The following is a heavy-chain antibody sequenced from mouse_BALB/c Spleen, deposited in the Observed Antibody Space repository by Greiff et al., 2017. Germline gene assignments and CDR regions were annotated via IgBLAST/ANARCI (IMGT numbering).Heavy chain of an antibody. V-gene: IGHV5-6-3*01. J-gene: IGHJ3*01. D-gene: IGHD2-14*01. CDR3: ARDAYYRYPWFAY. Sequence: EVKLEESGGGLVQPGGSLKLSCAASGFTFSSYGMSWVRQTPDKRLELVATINSNGGSTYYPDSVKGRFTISRDNAKNTLYLQMSSLKSEDTAMYYCARDAYYRYPWFAYWGQGTLVTVSA. CDR2: INSNGGST. CDR1: GFTFSSYG.